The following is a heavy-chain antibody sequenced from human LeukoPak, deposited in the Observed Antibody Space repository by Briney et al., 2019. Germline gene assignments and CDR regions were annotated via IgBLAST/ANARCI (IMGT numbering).Heavy chain of an antibody. Sequence: SQTLSLTCAISGDSVSSNSAAWNWIRQSPSRGLEWLGRTYYRSKWYSDYAVSVKSRITINPDTSKNQFSLQLNSVTPEDTAVYYCARVDCTNGVCLNRFDHWGQGTLVTVSS. CDR2: TYYRSKWYS. CDR1: GDSVSSNSAA. J-gene: IGHJ5*02. CDR3: ARVDCTNGVCLNRFDH. D-gene: IGHD2-8*01. V-gene: IGHV6-1*01.